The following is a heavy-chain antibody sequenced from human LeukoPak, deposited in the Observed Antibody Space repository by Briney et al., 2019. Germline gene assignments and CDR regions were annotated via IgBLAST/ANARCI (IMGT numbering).Heavy chain of an antibody. V-gene: IGHV3-9*01. CDR3: AKDMVRGKAFDY. CDR1: GFTFVDYA. J-gene: IGHJ4*02. Sequence: GRCLRLSCAASGFTFVDYAVHWVRQAPGKGLGWVAGISWNSGSVDYADSVKGRFTISRDNAKNSLYLQMNSLRVEDTALYYCAKDMVRGKAFDYWGPGTLVTVSS. CDR2: ISWNSGSV. D-gene: IGHD3-10*01.